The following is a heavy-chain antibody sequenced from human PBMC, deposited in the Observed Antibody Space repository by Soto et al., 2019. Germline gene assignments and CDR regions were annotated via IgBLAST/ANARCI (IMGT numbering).Heavy chain of an antibody. CDR2: ISYDGSNK. D-gene: IGHD4-4*01. CDR3: AKDRRNSLDDYSNYGGFDY. J-gene: IGHJ4*02. Sequence: GVFRRLSCPVGGVCISSYCMHSDNQAPGKGLDWVSVISYDGSNKYYADSVKGRFTNSRDNSKNTLYLQMNSLRAEDTAVYYCAKDRRNSLDDYSNYGGFDYWGQGNRVNVSS. V-gene: IGHV3-30*18. CDR1: GVCISSYC.